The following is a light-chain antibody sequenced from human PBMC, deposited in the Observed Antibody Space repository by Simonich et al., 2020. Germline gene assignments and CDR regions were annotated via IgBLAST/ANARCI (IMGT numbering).Light chain of an antibody. CDR1: QSVSSN. CDR3: QQYNNWPLYT. J-gene: IGKJ2*01. V-gene: IGKV3-15*01. CDR2: GAS. Sequence: EIVMTQSPATLSVSPGERATLSCRASQSVSSNLAWYQQKPGQAPRLLIYGASTRATGNPARCSGSGSGTEFTLTISSMQSEDFAVYYCQQYNNWPLYTFGQGTKLEIK.